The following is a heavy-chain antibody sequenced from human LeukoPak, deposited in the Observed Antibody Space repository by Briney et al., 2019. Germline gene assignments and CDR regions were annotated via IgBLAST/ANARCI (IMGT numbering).Heavy chain of an antibody. J-gene: IGHJ4*02. CDR3: ARHHPAIVVNYFDY. CDR2: IYTSGST. D-gene: IGHD3-22*01. V-gene: IGHV4-4*07. Sequence: PSETLSLTCTVSGGSISSYYWSWIRQPAGKGLEWIGRIYTSGSTNYNPSLKSRVTMSVDTSKNQFSLKLSSVTAADTAVYYCARHHPAIVVNYFDYWGQGTLVTVSS. CDR1: GGSISSYY.